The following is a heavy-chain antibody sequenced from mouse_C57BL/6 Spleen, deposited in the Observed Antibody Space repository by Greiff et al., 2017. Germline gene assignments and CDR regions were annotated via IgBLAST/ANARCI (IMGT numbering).Heavy chain of an antibody. D-gene: IGHD1-1*01. V-gene: IGHV2-2*01. CDR2: IWSGGST. Sequence: VKLQESGPGLVQPSQSLSITCTVSGFSLTSYGVHWVRQSPGKGLEWLGVIWSGGSTDYNAAFISRLSISKDNSKSQVFFKMNSLQADDTAIYYCARPDYYGSNAWFAYWGQGTLVTVSA. CDR3: ARPDYYGSNAWFAY. J-gene: IGHJ3*01. CDR1: GFSLTSYG.